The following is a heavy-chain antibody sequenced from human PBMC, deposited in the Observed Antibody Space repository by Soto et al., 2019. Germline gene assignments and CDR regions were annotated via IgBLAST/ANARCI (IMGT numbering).Heavy chain of an antibody. CDR3: ATRDTGRVY. CDR1: GVSIGSHDW. J-gene: IGHJ4*02. D-gene: IGHD5-18*01. V-gene: IGHV4-4*02. Sequence: QVQLQESGPGLVMPSGTLSLTCAVSGVSIGSHDWWTWVRQPPGKGLEWIGESHQSGNTNYNSSLESRVTISLDKSKNHFSLQLSSVTVADTAVYYCATRDTGRVYWGQGTLVTVSS. CDR2: SHQSGNT.